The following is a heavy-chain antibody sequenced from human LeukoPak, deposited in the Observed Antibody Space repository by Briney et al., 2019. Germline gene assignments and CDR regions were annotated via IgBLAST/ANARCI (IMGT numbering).Heavy chain of an antibody. D-gene: IGHD3-16*02. Sequence: SQTLSLTCTVSGVSISRGGYYWSWIRQHPGTGLEWIGYIFYSGSTYYNPSLKSRVTISVDTSKNQFSLKLSSVTAADTAVYYCARDRDYDYIWGTYRVFDYWGQGTLVTVSS. CDR3: ARDRDYDYIWGTYRVFDY. J-gene: IGHJ4*02. CDR2: IFYSGST. V-gene: IGHV4-31*03. CDR1: GVSISRGGYY.